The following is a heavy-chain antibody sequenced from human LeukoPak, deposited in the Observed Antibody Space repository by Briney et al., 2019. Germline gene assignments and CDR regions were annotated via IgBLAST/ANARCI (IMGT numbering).Heavy chain of an antibody. V-gene: IGHV3-74*01. CDR1: GFDFSSNW. CDR2: VKGDGIST. Sequence: GGSLRLSCAASGFDFSSNWMHWVRHAPGQGLVWVSRVKGDGISTNYADSVKGRFTISRDIAKNTLYLQMNSMRAEDTGVYYCAKDHYWSIDYWGRGTLVTVSS. J-gene: IGHJ4*02. D-gene: IGHD3-3*01. CDR3: AKDHYWSIDY.